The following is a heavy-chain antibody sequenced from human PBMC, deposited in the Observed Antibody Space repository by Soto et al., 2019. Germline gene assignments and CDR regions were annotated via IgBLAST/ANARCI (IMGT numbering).Heavy chain of an antibody. V-gene: IGHV3-33*01. Sequence: QVQLVESGGGVVQPGRSLRLSCTASGFTFSSYGMHWVRQAPGKGLEWVAVIWYDGSTKFYADSVKGRFTISRDNSKNTLYLEMNSLRVEDTAVYYCARPFCVHNNCYGNFYGMGVWSHGTTVSVSS. J-gene: IGHJ6*02. CDR2: IWYDGSTK. CDR3: ARPFCVHNNCYGNFYGMGV. D-gene: IGHD2-2*01. CDR1: GFTFSSYG.